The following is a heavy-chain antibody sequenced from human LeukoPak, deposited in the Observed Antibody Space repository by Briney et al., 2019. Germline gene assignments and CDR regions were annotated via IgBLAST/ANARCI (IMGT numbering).Heavy chain of an antibody. Sequence: GGSLRLSCAASGFTFSDYYMSWIRQAPGKGLEWVSYISSSGSTIYYADSVKGRFTISRDNAMNSLYLQMNSLRAEDTAVYYCARDYGDYSAAFDIWGQGTMVTVSS. CDR2: ISSSGSTI. CDR1: GFTFSDYY. CDR3: ARDYGDYSAAFDI. J-gene: IGHJ3*02. V-gene: IGHV3-11*04. D-gene: IGHD4-17*01.